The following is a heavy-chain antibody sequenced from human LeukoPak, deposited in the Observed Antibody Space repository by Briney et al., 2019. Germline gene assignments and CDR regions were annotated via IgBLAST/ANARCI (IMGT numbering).Heavy chain of an antibody. Sequence: PSETLSLTCAVYGGSFSGYYWSWIRQPPGKGLEWIGEINHSGSTNYNPSLKSRVTISVDTSKNQFSLKLSSVTAADTAVYYCARGYCSGGSCYSWFDPWGQGTLVTVPS. V-gene: IGHV4-34*01. CDR1: GGSFSGYY. D-gene: IGHD2-15*01. CDR3: ARGYCSGGSCYSWFDP. CDR2: INHSGST. J-gene: IGHJ5*02.